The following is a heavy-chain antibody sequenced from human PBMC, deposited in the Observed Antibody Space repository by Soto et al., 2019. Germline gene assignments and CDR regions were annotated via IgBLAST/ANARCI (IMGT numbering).Heavy chain of an antibody. V-gene: IGHV3-21*01. CDR2: ISSSSYI. CDR1: GFTFSSYS. J-gene: IGHJ4*02. D-gene: IGHD4-4*01. Sequence: GGSLRLSCAASGFTFSSYSMNWVRQAPGKGLEWVSSISSSSYIYYADSVKGRFTTSRDNAKNSLYLQMNSLRAEDTAVYYCARDKPYTVTTSNDYWGQGTLVTVSS. CDR3: ARDKPYTVTTSNDY.